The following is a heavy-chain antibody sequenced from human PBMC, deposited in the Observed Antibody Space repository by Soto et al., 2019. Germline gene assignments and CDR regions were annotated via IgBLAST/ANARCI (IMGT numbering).Heavy chain of an antibody. CDR1: GFTFGTYE. D-gene: IGHD6-6*01. J-gene: IGHJ6*02. CDR2: ISRSGSTI. CDR3: GRDPSLSSSSYLSYYYGMDV. Sequence: EVQLVESGGGLVQPGGSLRLSCAASGFTFGTYEMNWVRQAPGKGLEWVSYISRSGSTIYYADSVKGRFTISRDNAKNSLYLQLNSLRAEDTAVYYCGRDPSLSSSSYLSYYYGMDVWGQGTTVTVSS. V-gene: IGHV3-48*03.